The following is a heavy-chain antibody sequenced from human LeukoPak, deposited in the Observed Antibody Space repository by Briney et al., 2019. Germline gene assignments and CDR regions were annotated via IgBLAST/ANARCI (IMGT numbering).Heavy chain of an antibody. J-gene: IGHJ5*02. D-gene: IGHD6-13*01. Sequence: GGSLRLSCAASGFTFSSYAMSWVRQAPGKGLEWVSAISGSGGSTYYADSVKGRFTISRDNSKNTLYLQMNSLRAEDTAVYYCAKDPPRSGSSSLNWFDPWGQGTLVTVSS. CDR3: AKDPPRSGSSSLNWFDP. CDR2: ISGSGGST. V-gene: IGHV3-23*01. CDR1: GFTFSSYA.